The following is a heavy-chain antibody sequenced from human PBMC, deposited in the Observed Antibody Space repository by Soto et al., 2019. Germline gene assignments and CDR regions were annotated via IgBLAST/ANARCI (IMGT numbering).Heavy chain of an antibody. V-gene: IGHV3-7*03. CDR1: GFTVSNNY. J-gene: IGHJ5*02. D-gene: IGHD3-16*02. CDR2: IKEDGSEK. CDR3: ARYRSLDP. Sequence: EVQLVESGGGLIQPGGSLRLSCAVSGFTVSNNYMSWVRQAPGMGLQWVASIKEDGSEKYYVDPVKGRFTISRENAKNSLYLQMNSLRAEDTAVYYCARYRSLDPWGQGILVTVSS.